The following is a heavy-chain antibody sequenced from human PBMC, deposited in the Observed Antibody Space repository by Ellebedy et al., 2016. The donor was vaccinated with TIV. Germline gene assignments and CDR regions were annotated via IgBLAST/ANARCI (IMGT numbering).Heavy chain of an antibody. J-gene: IGHJ4*02. CDR1: GLTFSNAW. CDR3: TTEGWPYYFDY. CDR2: IKRKSDGGTA. V-gene: IGHV3-15*01. Sequence: GESLKISCAASGLTFSNAWMSWVRQAPGMGLEWVGRIKRKSDGGTADYAAPVKGRFTISTDDSKNRLYLQMSSLKTEDTAVYYCTTEGWPYYFDYWGQGTLVTVSS.